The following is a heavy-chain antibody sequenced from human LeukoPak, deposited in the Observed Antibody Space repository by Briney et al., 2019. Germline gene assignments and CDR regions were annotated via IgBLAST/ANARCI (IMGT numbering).Heavy chain of an antibody. CDR1: GYTFSGHY. V-gene: IGHV1-2*02. J-gene: IGHJ4*02. CDR3: ARVVGYGDYPFDN. D-gene: IGHD4-17*01. CDR2: IYPNSGGT. Sequence: ASVTVSCKASGYTFSGHYMHWVRQAPGQGLEWMGWIYPNSGGTNYAQKFQGRVTMTRDTSISTAYMELRRLRYDDTAVYYCARVVGYGDYPFDNWGQGTLVTVS.